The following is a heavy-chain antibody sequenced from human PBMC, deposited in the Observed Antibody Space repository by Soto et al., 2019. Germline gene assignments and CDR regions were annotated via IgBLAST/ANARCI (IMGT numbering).Heavy chain of an antibody. CDR2: GSNSGTT. CDR3: ARGATVTQYDY. V-gene: IGHV4-61*01. Sequence: QGQLQESGPGLVKPSETLSLPCSVSGVAVSSGWFYWAWIRQPPGKGLEWIGFGSNSGTTNYKPSLKSRVTISVDTSRSQISLKVKSLTAADTAVYYCARGATVTQYDYWGQGTQVTVSS. CDR1: GVAVSSGWFY. J-gene: IGHJ4*02. D-gene: IGHD4-17*01.